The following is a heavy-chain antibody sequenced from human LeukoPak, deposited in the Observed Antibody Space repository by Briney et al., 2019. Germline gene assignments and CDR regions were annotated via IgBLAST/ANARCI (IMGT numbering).Heavy chain of an antibody. CDR3: AKIITVTTGLTWFDP. Sequence: GGSLRLSCAASGFTFSSYSMNWVRQAPGKGLEWVSAISGSGDSTYYTDSVKGRFTISRDNSRNTLYLQMSSLRAEDTAVYYCAKIITVTTGLTWFDPWGQGTLVTVSS. CDR2: ISGSGDST. CDR1: GFTFSSYS. D-gene: IGHD4-17*01. J-gene: IGHJ5*02. V-gene: IGHV3-23*01.